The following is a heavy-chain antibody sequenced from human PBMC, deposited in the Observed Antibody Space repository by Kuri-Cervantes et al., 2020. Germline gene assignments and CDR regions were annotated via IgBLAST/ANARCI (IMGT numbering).Heavy chain of an antibody. CDR2: IIPIFGTA. CDR3: AKIYSSSSWLDS. CDR1: GGTIHTYA. V-gene: IGHV1-69*05. J-gene: IGHJ4*02. D-gene: IGHD6-6*01. Sequence: SVKVSCKASGGTIHTYAISWVRQAPGQGLEWMGGIIPIFGTANYAQKFQGRVTITTDESTSTAYMELSSLRSEDTAVYYCAKIYSSSSWLDSWGQGTLVTVSS.